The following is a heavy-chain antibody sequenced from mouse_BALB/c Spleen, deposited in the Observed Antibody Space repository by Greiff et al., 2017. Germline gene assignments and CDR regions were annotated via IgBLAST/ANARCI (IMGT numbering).Heavy chain of an antibody. Sequence: EVQLVESGGGLVKPGGSLKLSCAASGFTFSSYAMSWVRQSPEKRLEWVAEISSGGSYTYYPDTVTGRFTISRDNAKNTLYLEMSSLRSEDTAMYYCARDQNYGSSYDYAMDYWGQGTSVTVSS. V-gene: IGHV5-9-4*01. J-gene: IGHJ4*01. CDR1: GFTFSSYA. CDR3: ARDQNYGSSYDYAMDY. D-gene: IGHD1-1*01. CDR2: ISSGGSYT.